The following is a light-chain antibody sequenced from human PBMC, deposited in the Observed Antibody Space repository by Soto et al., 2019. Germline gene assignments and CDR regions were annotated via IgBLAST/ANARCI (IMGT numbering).Light chain of an antibody. V-gene: IGKV3-11*01. Sequence: EIVLTQSPATLSLSPGERATLSCRASQSVSSYLAWYQQKPGQAPRLLIYDASNRATGIPARFSGSGSGTDFTLSISSLEPEDFAVYYCQQRSNWPPIPFGQGTRLEL. CDR3: QQRSNWPPIP. CDR2: DAS. CDR1: QSVSSY. J-gene: IGKJ5*01.